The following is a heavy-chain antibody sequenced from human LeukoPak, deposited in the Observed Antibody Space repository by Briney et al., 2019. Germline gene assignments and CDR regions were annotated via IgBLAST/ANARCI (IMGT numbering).Heavy chain of an antibody. J-gene: IGHJ4*02. D-gene: IGHD5-24*01. CDR3: AKDVEMATSGVFDY. CDR2: IASDGSST. V-gene: IGHV3-74*01. Sequence: PPGGSLRLSCAASGFTFSSYWMNWVRHAPGKGLVWVSRIASDGSSTTYADSVKGRFSISRDNAKNSLYLQMNSLRAEDTALYYCAKDVEMATSGVFDYWGQGTLVTVSS. CDR1: GFTFSSYW.